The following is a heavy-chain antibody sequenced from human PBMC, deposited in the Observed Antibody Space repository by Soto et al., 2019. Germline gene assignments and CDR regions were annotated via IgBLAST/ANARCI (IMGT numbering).Heavy chain of an antibody. Sequence: EVQLVESGGGLVQPGGSLRLSCAASGFTFSSYWMHWVRQAPGKGLVWVSRINSDGSSTSYADSVKGRFTISRDNAKNTLYLQMNSLRAEDTAVYYCARAPYDFWSGYIRGGGYYYGMDVWGQGTTVTVSS. CDR3: ARAPYDFWSGYIRGGGYYYGMDV. CDR1: GFTFSSYW. CDR2: INSDGSST. V-gene: IGHV3-74*01. J-gene: IGHJ6*02. D-gene: IGHD3-3*01.